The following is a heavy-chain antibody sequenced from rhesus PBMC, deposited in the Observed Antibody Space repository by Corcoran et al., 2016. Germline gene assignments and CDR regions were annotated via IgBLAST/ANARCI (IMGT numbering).Heavy chain of an antibody. V-gene: IGHV4-173*01. D-gene: IGHD3-9*01. CDR2: ISGRGGSP. CDR3: ARGDEDDYWLPSNDAFDF. CDR1: GGSISSNY. Sequence: QVQLQESGPGLVKPSETLSLTCAVSGGSISSNYWSWIRQPPGKGLEWIGRISGRGGSPYSNPSLKSRVTISTDTSKNQFSLKRSSVTAADTAVYYCARGDEDDYWLPSNDAFDFWGQGLRVTVSS. J-gene: IGHJ3*01.